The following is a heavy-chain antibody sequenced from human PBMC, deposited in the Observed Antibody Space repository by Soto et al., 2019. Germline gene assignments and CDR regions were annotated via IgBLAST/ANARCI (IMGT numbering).Heavy chain of an antibody. CDR1: GGSISSYY. Sequence: SETLSLTCTVSGGSISSYYWSWIRQPPGKGLEWIGYIYYSGSTNYNPSLKSRVTISVDTSKNQFSLKLSSVTAADTAVYYCARDRRYSGYDCFDYWGQGTLVTVS. CDR3: ARDRRYSGYDCFDY. D-gene: IGHD5-12*01. J-gene: IGHJ4*02. CDR2: IYYSGST. V-gene: IGHV4-59*01.